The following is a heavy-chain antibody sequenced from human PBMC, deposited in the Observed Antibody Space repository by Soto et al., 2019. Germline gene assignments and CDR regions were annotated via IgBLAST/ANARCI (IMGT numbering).Heavy chain of an antibody. Sequence: QVHLVQSGAELRKPGSSVRVSCKASGDTFNSYTINWVRQAPGLGLEWMGRTIPILSMSNYALKFQGRLTITADKSTSTAYMVLSSPRSEDTAIYYCATSYGSGSQAFDYWGQGALVTVSS. CDR2: TIPILSMS. V-gene: IGHV1-69*02. D-gene: IGHD3-10*01. J-gene: IGHJ4*02. CDR1: GDTFNSYT. CDR3: ATSYGSGSQAFDY.